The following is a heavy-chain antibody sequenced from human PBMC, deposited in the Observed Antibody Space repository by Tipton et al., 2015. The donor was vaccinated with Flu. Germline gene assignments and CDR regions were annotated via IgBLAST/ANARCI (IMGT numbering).Heavy chain of an antibody. Sequence: TLSLTCTVSGGSISSSGYYWGWIRQSPGKGLEWIGAIIYSGSTYYNPSLKSRVTISVDTSKNQFSLKLSSVTAADTAVYYCARSRIPEPSPFYWGQGTRVTVSS. D-gene: IGHD1-14*01. V-gene: IGHV4-39*07. CDR3: ARSRIPEPSPFY. CDR2: IIYSGST. CDR1: GGSISSSGYY. J-gene: IGHJ4*02.